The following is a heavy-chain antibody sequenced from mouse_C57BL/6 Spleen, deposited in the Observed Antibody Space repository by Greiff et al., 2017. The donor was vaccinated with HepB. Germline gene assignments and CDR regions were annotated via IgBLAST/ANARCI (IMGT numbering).Heavy chain of an antibody. D-gene: IGHD1-1*01. J-gene: IGHJ4*01. V-gene: IGHV1-26*01. CDR3: ARERIYLGMGDY. Sequence: VQLQQSGPELVKPGASVKISCKASGYTFTDYYMNWVKQSHGKSLEWIGDINPNNGGTSYNQKFKGKATLTVDKSSSTAYMELRSLTSEDSAVYYCARERIYLGMGDYWGQGTSVTVSS. CDR2: INPNNGGT. CDR1: GYTFTDYY.